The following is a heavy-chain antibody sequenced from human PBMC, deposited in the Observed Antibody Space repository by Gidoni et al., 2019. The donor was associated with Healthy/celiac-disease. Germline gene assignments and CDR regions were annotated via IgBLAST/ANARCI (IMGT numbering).Heavy chain of an antibody. CDR3: ARASYGPPGIAAAGTCWFDP. Sequence: QVQLVQSGAEVKKPGASVKVSCKASGYTFTSYGISWVRQAPGQGLEWMGWFSAYNGNTNYAQKLQGRVTMTTDTSTSTAYMELRSLRSDDTAVYYCARASYGPPGIAAAGTCWFDPWGQGTLVTVSS. J-gene: IGHJ5*02. D-gene: IGHD6-13*01. CDR1: GYTFTSYG. V-gene: IGHV1-18*01. CDR2: FSAYNGNT.